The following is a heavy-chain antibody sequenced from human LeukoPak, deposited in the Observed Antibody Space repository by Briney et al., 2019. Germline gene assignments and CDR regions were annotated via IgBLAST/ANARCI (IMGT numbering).Heavy chain of an antibody. Sequence: GGSLRLSCAASGFTFSSYSMNWVRQAPGKGLEWVSSISSSSSYIYYADSVKGRFTISRDNAKNSLYLQMNSLRAEDTAVYYCARFGANLGAFDIWGQGTMVTVSS. J-gene: IGHJ3*02. V-gene: IGHV3-21*01. CDR1: GFTFSSYS. CDR3: ARFGANLGAFDI. CDR2: ISSSSSYI. D-gene: IGHD3-16*01.